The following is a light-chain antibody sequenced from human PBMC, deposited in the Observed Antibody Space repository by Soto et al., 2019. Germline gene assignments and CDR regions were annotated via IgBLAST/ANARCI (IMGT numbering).Light chain of an antibody. CDR2: GAS. V-gene: IGKV1-39*01. Sequence: PATLAPSVGDRVTITCRASQGISTFLHWYQQRPGKAPSLIIYGASNLQSGVPSRFSGRGSGTEFSLTISTLQPEDVATYYCQHTRTTPGTFGQGTKVEIK. CDR3: QHTRTTPGT. CDR1: QGISTF. J-gene: IGKJ1*01.